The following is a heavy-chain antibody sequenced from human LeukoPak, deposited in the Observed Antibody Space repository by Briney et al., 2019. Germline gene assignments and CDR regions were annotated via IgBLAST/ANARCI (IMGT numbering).Heavy chain of an antibody. V-gene: IGHV4-34*01. Sequence: SETLSLTCAVYGESFSGYYWSWIRQPPGKGLEWIGEINHSGSTNYNPSLKSRVTISVDTSKNQFSLKLSSVTAADTAVYYCARDSLVHPNRWFDPWGQGTLVIVSS. J-gene: IGHJ5*02. CDR1: GESFSGYY. CDR3: ARDSLVHPNRWFDP. D-gene: IGHD6-13*01. CDR2: INHSGST.